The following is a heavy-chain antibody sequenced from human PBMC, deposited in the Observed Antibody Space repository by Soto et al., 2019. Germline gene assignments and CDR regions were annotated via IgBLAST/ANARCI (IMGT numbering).Heavy chain of an antibody. CDR1: GYTFINYG. V-gene: IGHV1-18*01. J-gene: IGHJ4*02. Sequence: ASVKFSCKPSGYTFINYGITWVRQAPGQGLEWMGWISGYDGNTNYAPKLQGRVTMTRDTSTSTVYMELRSLRSDDTAVYYCARDRGRSCSGGTCPFDYWGQGTLVTVS. CDR3: ARDRGRSCSGGTCPFDY. CDR2: ISGYDGNT. D-gene: IGHD2-15*01.